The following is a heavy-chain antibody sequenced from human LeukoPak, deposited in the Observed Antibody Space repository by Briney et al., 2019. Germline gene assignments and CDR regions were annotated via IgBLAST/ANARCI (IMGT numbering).Heavy chain of an antibody. CDR3: ARGQDIVVVPAANSPRYYYYGMGV. CDR1: GGSISSYY. CDR2: IYYSGST. V-gene: IGHV4-59*01. J-gene: IGHJ6*02. D-gene: IGHD2-2*01. Sequence: SETLSLTCTVSGGSISSYYWSWIRQPPGKGLEWIGYIYYSGSTNYNPSLKSRVTISVDTSKNQFSLKLSSVTAADTAVYYCARGQDIVVVPAANSPRYYYYGMGVWGQGTTVTVSS.